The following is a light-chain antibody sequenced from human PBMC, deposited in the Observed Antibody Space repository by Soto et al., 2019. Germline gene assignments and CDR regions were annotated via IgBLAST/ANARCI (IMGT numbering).Light chain of an antibody. J-gene: IGKJ1*01. CDR3: QQYGNAPRT. Sequence: EIELTQSPGTLSLSPGERATLSCRASQRINNNFLAWYQQKPGQAPRLLIYGASSRAAGIPDRFSGSGSGTDFTLTVSRLEPEDFAVFYCQQYGNAPRTFGQGTKVEVK. CDR2: GAS. V-gene: IGKV3-20*01. CDR1: QRINNNF.